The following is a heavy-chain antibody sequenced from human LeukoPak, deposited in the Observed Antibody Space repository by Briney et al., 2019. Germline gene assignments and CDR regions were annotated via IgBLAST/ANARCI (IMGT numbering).Heavy chain of an antibody. V-gene: IGHV1-2*06. Sequence: ASVKVSCKASGYTFTGYYMNWVRQAPGQGLEWLGRINPNTGGTNFAQSFQGRVTMTRDASITTAYMELSRLRSDDTAVYYCARVGDGLNDAFDIWGQGTLVTVSS. J-gene: IGHJ3*02. CDR2: INPNTGGT. D-gene: IGHD5-24*01. CDR3: ARVGDGLNDAFDI. CDR1: GYTFTGYY.